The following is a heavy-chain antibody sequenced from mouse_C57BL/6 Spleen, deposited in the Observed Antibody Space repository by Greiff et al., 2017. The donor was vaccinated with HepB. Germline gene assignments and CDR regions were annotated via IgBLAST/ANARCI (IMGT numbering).Heavy chain of an antibody. J-gene: IGHJ4*01. V-gene: IGHV1-26*01. CDR3: ARCWDPYYGAMDY. D-gene: IGHD4-1*01. Sequence: VQLQQSGPELVKPGASVKISCKASGYTFTDYYMNWVKQSHGKSLEWIGDINPNNGGTSYNQKFKGKATLTVDKSSSTAYMELRSLTSEDSAVYYYARCWDPYYGAMDYRGQGTSVTVSS. CDR1: GYTFTDYY. CDR2: INPNNGGT.